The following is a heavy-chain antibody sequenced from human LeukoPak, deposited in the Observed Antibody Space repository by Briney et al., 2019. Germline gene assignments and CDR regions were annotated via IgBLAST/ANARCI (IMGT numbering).Heavy chain of an antibody. D-gene: IGHD3-22*01. Sequence: ASVKVSCKASGYIFTSYAMHWVRQAPGQRLEWMGWINAGNDYTKYSQKLQGRVTITRDTSASTAYMELSSLRSEDTAVYYCARGYYDSSGLSSSAFDLWGQGTMVTVSS. CDR3: ARGYYDSSGLSSSAFDL. CDR1: GYIFTSYA. CDR2: INAGNDYT. J-gene: IGHJ3*01. V-gene: IGHV1-3*01.